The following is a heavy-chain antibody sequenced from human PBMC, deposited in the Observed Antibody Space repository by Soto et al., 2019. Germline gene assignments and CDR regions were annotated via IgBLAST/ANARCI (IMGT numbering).Heavy chain of an antibody. J-gene: IGHJ4*02. CDR3: AREGGYCSSTSCPGY. D-gene: IGHD2-2*01. Sequence: WGSLRLSCAASGFTFSDYYMSWIRQAPGKGLEWVSYISSSSSYTNYADSVKGRFTISRDNAKNSLYLQMNSLRAEDTAVYYCAREGGYCSSTSCPGYWGQGTLVTVSS. CDR1: GFTFSDYY. V-gene: IGHV3-11*06. CDR2: ISSSSSYT.